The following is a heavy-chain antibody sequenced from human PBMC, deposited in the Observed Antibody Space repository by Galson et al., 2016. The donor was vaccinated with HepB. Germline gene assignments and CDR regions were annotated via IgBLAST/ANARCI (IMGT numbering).Heavy chain of an antibody. Sequence: SLRLSCAASGFTFSDYRMDWVRQAPGKGLEWVANIRQDGREKYYVDSVKGRFTISRDDAKNSLYLQMSSLRAEDTAVYYCARDEWNDGFLDYWGQGILVTVSS. D-gene: IGHD1-1*01. J-gene: IGHJ4*02. CDR1: GFTFSDYR. V-gene: IGHV3-7*01. CDR2: IRQDGREK. CDR3: ARDEWNDGFLDY.